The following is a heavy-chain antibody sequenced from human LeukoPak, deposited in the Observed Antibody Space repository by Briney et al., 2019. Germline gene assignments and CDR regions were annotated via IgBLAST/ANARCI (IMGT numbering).Heavy chain of an antibody. D-gene: IGHD3-3*01. V-gene: IGHV3-23*01. CDR2: ISGSGEST. Sequence: GGSLRLSCAASGFTFSSYAMTWVRQGPGKGLEWVAGISGSGESTYYADSVKGWFTISRDNSKNTLYLQMNSLRAEDTAVYYCAKTSYHDFWSAPGSHHYLDVWGTGTTVTVSS. J-gene: IGHJ6*03. CDR3: AKTSYHDFWSAPGSHHYLDV. CDR1: GFTFSSYA.